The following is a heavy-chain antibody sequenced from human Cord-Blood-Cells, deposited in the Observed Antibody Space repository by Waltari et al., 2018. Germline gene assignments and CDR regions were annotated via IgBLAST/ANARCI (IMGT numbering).Heavy chain of an antibody. J-gene: IGHJ3*02. D-gene: IGHD4-17*01. V-gene: IGHV3-30*04. CDR3: ASGEYYGGRDAFDI. CDR1: GLTFSRYA. Sequence: QVQLVESGGGVVQPGRSLRLSCAASGLTFSRYAMHWVRQAPGKGLEWVAVISYDGSNKYYADSVKGRFTISRDNSKNTLYLQMNSLRAEDTAVYYCASGEYYGGRDAFDIWGQGTMVTVSS. CDR2: ISYDGSNK.